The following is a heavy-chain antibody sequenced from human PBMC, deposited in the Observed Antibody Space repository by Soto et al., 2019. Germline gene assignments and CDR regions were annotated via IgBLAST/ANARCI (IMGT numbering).Heavy chain of an antibody. CDR1: GGTFSSYA. V-gene: IGHV1-69*01. CDR2: IIPIFGTA. Sequence: QVQLVQSGAEVKKPGSSVKVSCKASGGTFSSYAISWVRQAPGQGLEWMGGIIPIFGTANYAQKFQGRVTITADESTSTTYMELSSLRSEDKAVYYCARYGYYGSGSYRPFDYWGQGTLVTVSS. D-gene: IGHD3-10*01. CDR3: ARYGYYGSGSYRPFDY. J-gene: IGHJ4*02.